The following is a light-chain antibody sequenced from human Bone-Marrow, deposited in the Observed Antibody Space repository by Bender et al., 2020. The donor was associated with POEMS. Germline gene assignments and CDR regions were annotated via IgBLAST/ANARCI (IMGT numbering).Light chain of an antibody. J-gene: IGLJ3*02. V-gene: IGLV2-8*01. CDR2: EVR. CDR1: SSDIGGYNY. CDR3: AGWDDSLNGWV. Sequence: QSALTQPPSASGSPGQSVAISCTGTSSDIGGYNYVSWYQHHPGKAPKVIIYEVRRRPSGVPDRFSGSKSGDTASLAISGLQSEDEAYYYCAGWDDSLNGWVFGGGTKLPVL.